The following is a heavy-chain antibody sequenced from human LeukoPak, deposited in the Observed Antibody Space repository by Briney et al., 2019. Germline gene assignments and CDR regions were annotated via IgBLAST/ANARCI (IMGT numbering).Heavy chain of an antibody. D-gene: IGHD1-7*01. Sequence: GGSLRLSCAASGFTFSSYWMSWVRQAPGKGLEWVANIKQDGSEKYYVDSAKGRFTISRDNAKNSMYLQMNSLRAEDTAVYYCARWEIRGTAHKLDYWGQGTLVTVSS. CDR3: ARWEIRGTAHKLDY. J-gene: IGHJ4*02. CDR1: GFTFSSYW. CDR2: IKQDGSEK. V-gene: IGHV3-7*01.